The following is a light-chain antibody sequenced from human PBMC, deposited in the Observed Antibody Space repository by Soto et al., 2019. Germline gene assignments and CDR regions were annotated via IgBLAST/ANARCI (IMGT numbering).Light chain of an antibody. J-gene: IGKJ2*01. V-gene: IGKV1-5*03. CDR2: RAS. CDR3: QQYNAHPYT. Sequence: DFQMTQSPSTLSASVGDRVTITCRASQSIHSWVAWYQQKPGTTPKLLIYRASTLQSGVPSRFAGSGSGTEFTLTINHLQPDDYASYFCQQYNAHPYTFGQGTKLEIK. CDR1: QSIHSW.